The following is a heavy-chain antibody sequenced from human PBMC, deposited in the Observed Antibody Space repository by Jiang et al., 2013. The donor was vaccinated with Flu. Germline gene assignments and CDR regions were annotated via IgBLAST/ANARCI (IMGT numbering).Heavy chain of an antibody. V-gene: IGHV1-8*01. J-gene: IGHJ4*02. D-gene: IGHD4-23*01. CDR3: ARVEVGYGGKLDY. Sequence: GAEVKKPGASVKVSCKASGYSFTSYSFNWVRQATGQRLEWMGWMNANSGVTTYAKSFQGRVTMTRDTSINTAYMELSSLSSEDTAVYYCARVEVGYGGKLDYWGQGTLVTVSS. CDR1: GYSFTSYS. CDR2: MNANSGVT.